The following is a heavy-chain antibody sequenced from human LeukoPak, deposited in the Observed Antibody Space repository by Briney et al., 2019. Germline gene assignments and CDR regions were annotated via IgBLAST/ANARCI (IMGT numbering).Heavy chain of an antibody. CDR2: ISYDGSNK. J-gene: IGHJ6*02. Sequence: EGSLRLSCAASGFTFSSYAMHWVRQAPGKGLEWVAVISYDGSNKYYADSVKGRFTISRDNSKNTLYLQMNSLRAEDTAVYYCARGPPPYYGMDVWGQGTTVTVSS. CDR3: ARGPPPYYGMDV. V-gene: IGHV3-30*04. CDR1: GFTFSSYA.